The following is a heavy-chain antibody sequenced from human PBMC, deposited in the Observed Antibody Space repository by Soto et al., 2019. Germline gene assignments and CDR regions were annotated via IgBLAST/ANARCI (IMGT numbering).Heavy chain of an antibody. Sequence: EVQLLESGGGLVQPGGSLRLSCDGSGFTFPNYGMTWVRQAPGQGLEWVSSVSGDGFTAYYADSVKGRFTISRDNSKNTVYVQMNSPRAEDTAVYYCAKEASVPSFGEFWFFDLWGRGTPVTVSS. CDR1: GFTFPNYG. CDR2: VSGDGFTA. J-gene: IGHJ2*01. V-gene: IGHV3-23*01. D-gene: IGHD3-10*01. CDR3: AKEASVPSFGEFWFFDL.